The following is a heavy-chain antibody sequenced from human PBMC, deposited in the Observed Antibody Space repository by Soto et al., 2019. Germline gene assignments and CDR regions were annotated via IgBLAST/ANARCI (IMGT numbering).Heavy chain of an antibody. CDR3: ARLHCSSTSCYERDAFDI. D-gene: IGHD2-2*01. CDR2: IYYSGST. CDR1: GGSISSSSYY. Sequence: SETLSLTCTVSGGSISSSSYYWGWIRQPPGKGLEWIGSIYYSGSTYYNPSLKSRVTISVDTSKNQFSLKLSSVTAADTAVYYCARLHCSSTSCYERDAFDIWGQGTMVTVSS. J-gene: IGHJ3*02. V-gene: IGHV4-39*01.